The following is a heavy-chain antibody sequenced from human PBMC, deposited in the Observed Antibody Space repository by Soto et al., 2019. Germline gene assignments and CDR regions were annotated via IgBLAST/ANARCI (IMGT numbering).Heavy chain of an antibody. CDR3: ARSWGVYCSSSSCYSPWFDP. CDR2: ISSSGSPI. Sequence: QSGGSLRLSCAASGFTFSSYEMNWVRQTPGKGLEWVSSISSSGSPILYADSVKGRFTISRDNAKNSLFLQMNSLRAEDTAVYYCARSWGVYCSSSSCYSPWFDPWGHGTLVTVSS. D-gene: IGHD2-2*02. J-gene: IGHJ5*02. CDR1: GFTFSSYE. V-gene: IGHV3-48*03.